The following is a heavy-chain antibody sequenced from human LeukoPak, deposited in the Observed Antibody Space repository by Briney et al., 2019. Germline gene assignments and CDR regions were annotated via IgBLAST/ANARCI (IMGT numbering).Heavy chain of an antibody. CDR1: GYTFTSYG. V-gene: IGHV1-18*01. J-gene: IGHJ4*02. Sequence: ASVKVSCKASGYTFTSYGISWVRQAPGQGLEWMGWISAYNGNTNYAQKLQGRVTITRDTSASTAYMELSSLRSEDTAVYYCARDGIARYSGYDPFDYWGQGTLVTVSS. CDR3: ARDGIARYSGYDPFDY. CDR2: ISAYNGNT. D-gene: IGHD5-12*01.